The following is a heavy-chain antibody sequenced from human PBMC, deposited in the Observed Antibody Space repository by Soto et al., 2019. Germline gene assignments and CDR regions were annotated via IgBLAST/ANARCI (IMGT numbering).Heavy chain of an antibody. V-gene: IGHV3-30*03. CDR1: GFTFSHYG. J-gene: IGHJ4*02. D-gene: IGHD1-26*01. CDR2: ISYDGSNK. CDR3: VRYSGKYQGPIDY. Sequence: QVQLVESGGGVVQPGRSLRLSCAASGFTFSHYGIHWVRQAPGKGLEGLAVISYDGSNKHYADSVKGRFTVSRDNSKNTLYLQMNSLRAEDTAVYFCVRYSGKYQGPIDYWGQGTLVTVSS.